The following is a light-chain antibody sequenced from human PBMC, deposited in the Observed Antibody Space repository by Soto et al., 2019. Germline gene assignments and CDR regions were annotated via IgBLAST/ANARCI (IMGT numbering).Light chain of an antibody. CDR1: QGIRKD. CDR3: LQHNSYPWT. V-gene: IGKV1-17*01. Sequence: DIKMTQSPSSLSASVGDIVTITCRASQGIRKDLGWYQQKPGKAAKRLNYGASSLHSGIISRFSGSGSGTEFTLTISSLQPEDFATYYCLQHNSYPWTFGQGTKVDIK. J-gene: IGKJ1*01. CDR2: GAS.